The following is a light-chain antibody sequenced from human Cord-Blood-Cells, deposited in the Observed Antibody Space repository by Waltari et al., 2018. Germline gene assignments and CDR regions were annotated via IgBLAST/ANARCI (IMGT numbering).Light chain of an antibody. CDR2: DAS. Sequence: EIVLTQSPATRSSSPGERATLTCRASQSVSSYLAWYQQKPGQAPRLLIYDASNRATGIPARFSGSGSGTDFTLTISSLEPEDFVVYYCQQRSNWPRTFGQGTKVEIK. CDR1: QSVSSY. CDR3: QQRSNWPRT. V-gene: IGKV3-11*01. J-gene: IGKJ1*01.